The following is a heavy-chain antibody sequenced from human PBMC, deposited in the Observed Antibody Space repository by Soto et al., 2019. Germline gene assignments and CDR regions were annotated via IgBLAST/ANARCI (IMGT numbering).Heavy chain of an antibody. CDR1: GGSVSSGSDY. Sequence: SETLSLTCTVSGGSVSSGSDYWSWIRQPPGKGLEWIGYMYYSGSANYNPSLKSRVTISVDTSKNQFSLKLSSVTAADTAVYYCARGVVATIGYWYFDLWGRGILVTVS. V-gene: IGHV4-61*01. D-gene: IGHD2-15*01. CDR3: ARGVVATIGYWYFDL. CDR2: MYYSGSA. J-gene: IGHJ2*01.